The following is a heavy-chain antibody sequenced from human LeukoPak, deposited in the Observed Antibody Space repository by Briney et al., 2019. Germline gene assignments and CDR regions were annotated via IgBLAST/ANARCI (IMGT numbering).Heavy chain of an antibody. J-gene: IGHJ4*02. CDR3: ARHPSAMANFDC. Sequence: SETLSLTCTVSGGSISSYYWSWIRQSSGRGLEWIGYIFYSGSTNYNPSPRSRVTMSVDTSKNQFSLNLRSVTAADTAAYYCARHPSAMANFDCWGQGTLVTVSS. CDR1: GGSISSYY. CDR2: IFYSGST. V-gene: IGHV4-59*08. D-gene: IGHD2-2*01.